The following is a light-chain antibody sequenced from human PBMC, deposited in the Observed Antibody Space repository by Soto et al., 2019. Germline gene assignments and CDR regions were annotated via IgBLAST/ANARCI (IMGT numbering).Light chain of an antibody. CDR3: QQANSFPFT. V-gene: IGKV1-12*01. Sequence: DIQMTQSPSSVSAFVGDRVIITCRPSQGISRSLAWYQQKSGEAPKLLIYAASNLQSGVPSRFSGSGSGTDFTLTITRLQPEDFATYYCQQANSFPFTFGPGTKVDIK. CDR1: QGISRS. J-gene: IGKJ3*01. CDR2: AAS.